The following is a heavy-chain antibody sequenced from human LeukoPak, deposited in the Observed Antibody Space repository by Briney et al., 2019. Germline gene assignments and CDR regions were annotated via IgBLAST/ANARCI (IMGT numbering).Heavy chain of an antibody. CDR2: FDPEDGET. D-gene: IGHD2-15*01. CDR1: GYTLTELS. Sequence: ASVTVSCKVSGYTLTELSMHWVRQAPGKGLEWMGGFDPEDGETIYAQKFQGRVTMTGDTSTDTAYMELSSLRSEDTAVYYCATHKTQCSGGSCYSVHYYYYGMDVWGQGTTVTVSS. CDR3: ATHKTQCSGGSCYSVHYYYYGMDV. V-gene: IGHV1-24*01. J-gene: IGHJ6*02.